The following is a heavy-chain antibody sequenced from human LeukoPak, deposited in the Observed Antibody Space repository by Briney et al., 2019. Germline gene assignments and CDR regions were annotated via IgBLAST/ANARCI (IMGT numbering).Heavy chain of an antibody. J-gene: IGHJ4*02. CDR1: GFTFSSYG. D-gene: IGHD3-22*01. CDR3: AKDLYPYDSSGYHFDY. V-gene: IGHV3-30*18. Sequence: GRSLRLSCAASGFTFSSYGMHWVRQAPGKGLGWVAIISYDGSNKYYADSVKGRFTISRDNSKNTLYLQINSLRAEDTAVYYCAKDLYPYDSSGYHFDYWGQGTLVTVSS. CDR2: ISYDGSNK.